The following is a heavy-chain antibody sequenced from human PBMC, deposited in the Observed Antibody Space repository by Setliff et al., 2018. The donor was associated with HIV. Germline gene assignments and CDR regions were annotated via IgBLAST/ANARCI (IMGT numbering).Heavy chain of an antibody. CDR3: TTGWLAWL. V-gene: IGHV3-7*03. J-gene: IGHJ4*02. D-gene: IGHD6-19*01. Sequence: GESLRLSCIGSGFTFSDSWMTWVRQAPGKGLEWVANINPDGSEQFYVDSLRGRFTISRDNAKNSVYLQVNNLKAEDMAVYYCTTGWLAWLWGQGTLVTVSS. CDR2: INPDGSEQ. CDR1: GFTFSDSW.